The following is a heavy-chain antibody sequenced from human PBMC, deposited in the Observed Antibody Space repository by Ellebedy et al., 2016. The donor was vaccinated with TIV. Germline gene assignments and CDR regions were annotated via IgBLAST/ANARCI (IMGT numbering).Heavy chain of an antibody. CDR3: ARGLVQGQGRDWGLEY. D-gene: IGHD3-16*01. CDR1: GDSISGYY. CDR2: MYSSGGT. V-gene: IGHV4-4*07. J-gene: IGHJ4*02. Sequence: SETLSLXXIVSGDSISGYYWIWVRQPAGKGLEWIGRMYSSGGTDYNPSLKSRVTMSIDTSNNQFSLNLKSVTAAGTAVYYCARGLVQGQGRDWGLEYWGQGTLVTVSS.